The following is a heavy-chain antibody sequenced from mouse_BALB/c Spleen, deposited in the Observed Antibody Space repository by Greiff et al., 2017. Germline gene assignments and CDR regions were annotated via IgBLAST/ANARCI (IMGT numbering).Heavy chain of an antibody. D-gene: IGHD2-3*01. CDR3: SRSYDGYYGSLYYFDY. CDR1: GLTFSSYA. Sequence: EVKLVESGGGLVKPGGSLKLSCAASGLTFSSYAMSWVRQSPEKRLEWVAEISSGGSYTYYPDTVTGRFTISRDNAKNTLYLEMSSLRSEDTAMYYCSRSYDGYYGSLYYFDYWGQGTTLTVSS. V-gene: IGHV5-9-4*01. CDR2: ISSGGSYT. J-gene: IGHJ2*01.